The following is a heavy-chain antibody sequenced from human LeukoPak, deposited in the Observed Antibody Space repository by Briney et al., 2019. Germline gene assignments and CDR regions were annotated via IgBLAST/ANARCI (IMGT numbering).Heavy chain of an antibody. V-gene: IGHV4-34*01. D-gene: IGHD6-13*01. CDR3: ARRSYSSSWYY. J-gene: IGHJ4*02. CDR2: INHSGST. Sequence: SETLSLTCAVYGGSFSGYYWSWIRQPPGKGLEWIGEINHSGSTNYNPSLKSRVTISVDTSKNQFSLKLSSVTAADTAVYYCARRSYSSSWYYWGQGTLVTASS. CDR1: GGSFSGYY.